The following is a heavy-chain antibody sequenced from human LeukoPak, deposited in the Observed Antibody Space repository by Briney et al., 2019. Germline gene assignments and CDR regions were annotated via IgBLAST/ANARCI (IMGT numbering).Heavy chain of an antibody. J-gene: IGHJ4*02. CDR3: ARRGYYYGSGSYYNPGSYFDY. CDR1: GYSFTSYW. V-gene: IGHV5-51*01. D-gene: IGHD3-10*01. CDR2: IYPDDSDT. Sequence: GESLKISCKGSGYSFTSYWIGWVRQMPGKGLEWMGIIYPDDSDTRYSPSFQGQVTISADKSISTAYLQWSSLKASDTAMYYCARRGYYYGSGSYYNPGSYFDYWGQGTLVTVSS.